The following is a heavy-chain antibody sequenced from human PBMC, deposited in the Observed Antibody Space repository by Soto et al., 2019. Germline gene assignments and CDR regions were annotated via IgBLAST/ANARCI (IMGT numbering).Heavy chain of an antibody. CDR2: VSSSDGNT. J-gene: IGHJ4*02. CDR1: GFTFSSYA. D-gene: IGHD6-13*01. Sequence: RGSLRLSCAASGFTFSSYAMSWVRQAPGKGLEWVSGVSSSDGNTLYADSVKGRFTISRDNSKNTVYLQMNSPRVEDTAVYYCGTGRQLILDYWGQGTVVTVSS. CDR3: GTGRQLILDY. V-gene: IGHV3-23*01.